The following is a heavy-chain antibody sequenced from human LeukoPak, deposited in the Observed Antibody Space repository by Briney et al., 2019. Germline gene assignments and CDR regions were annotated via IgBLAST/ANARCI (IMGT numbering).Heavy chain of an antibody. CDR2: ISSSSSTI. CDR3: ARGQGSGWSSFDY. Sequence: GGSLRLSCAASGFTFSSYSMNWVRQAPGKGLEWVSYISSSSSTIYYADSVKGRFTISRDNAKNSQFLQMNSLRAEDTAVYYCARGQGSGWSSFDYWGQGTLVTVSS. CDR1: GFTFSSYS. J-gene: IGHJ4*02. D-gene: IGHD6-19*01. V-gene: IGHV3-48*04.